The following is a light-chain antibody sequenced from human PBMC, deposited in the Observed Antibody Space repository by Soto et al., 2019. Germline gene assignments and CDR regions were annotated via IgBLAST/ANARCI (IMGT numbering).Light chain of an antibody. CDR1: KLGNSY. CDR3: QAWDSSAYV. CDR2: QND. J-gene: IGLJ1*01. Sequence: SYELTQPPSVSVSPGQTASITCSGDKLGNSYASWYQQRAGQSPVLVIYQNDKRPSGIPGRFSGSNSGNTATLIISGTESMDEADYYCQAWDSSAYVFGTGTKVTVL. V-gene: IGLV3-1*01.